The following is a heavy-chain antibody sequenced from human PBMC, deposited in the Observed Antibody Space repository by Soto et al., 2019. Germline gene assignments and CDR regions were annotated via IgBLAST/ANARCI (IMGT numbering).Heavy chain of an antibody. CDR3: ARDGYYGSGSNFLY. D-gene: IGHD3-10*01. V-gene: IGHV3-33*01. CDR1: GFTVTNYG. Sequence: QVQLVESGGGVVQPGRSLRLSCAASGFTVTNYGMHWVRQAPGKGLEWVAVVWYDGSNKYYADSVKGRFTISRDNSKSTLYLQVNSLRAEDTAVYYCARDGYYGSGSNFLYWGQGTLVTVSS. CDR2: VWYDGSNK. J-gene: IGHJ4*02.